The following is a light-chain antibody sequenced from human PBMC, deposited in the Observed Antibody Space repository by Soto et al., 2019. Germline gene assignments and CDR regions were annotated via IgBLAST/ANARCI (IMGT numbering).Light chain of an antibody. V-gene: IGLV1-40*01. CDR2: GNN. CDR1: SSNIGAGYD. J-gene: IGLJ1*01. Sequence: HSVLTQPPSVSGAPGQRVTISCTGSSSNIGAGYDVHWYQQLPGTAPRLLIFGNNNRPSGVPDRFSGSKSGTSASLAIIGLQAEDEADYYCQSYDTSLSPFVFGTGTKVTVL. CDR3: QSYDTSLSPFV.